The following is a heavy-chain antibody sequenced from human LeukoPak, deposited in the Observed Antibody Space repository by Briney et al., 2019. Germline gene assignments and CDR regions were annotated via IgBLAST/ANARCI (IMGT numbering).Heavy chain of an antibody. V-gene: IGHV1-2*02. CDR1: GYTFTGYY. CDR3: ASAGFVVVADFDY. D-gene: IGHD2-15*01. Sequence: ASVKVSCKASGYTFTGYYMHWVRQAPGQGLEWMGWINPNSGGTNFAQKFQGRVTMTRDTSISTAYMELSRLRPDDTAVYYCASAGFVVVADFDYWGQGTLVTVSS. CDR2: INPNSGGT. J-gene: IGHJ4*02.